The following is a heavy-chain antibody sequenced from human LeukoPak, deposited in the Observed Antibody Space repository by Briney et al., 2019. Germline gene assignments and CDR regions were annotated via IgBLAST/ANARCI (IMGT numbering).Heavy chain of an antibody. V-gene: IGHV4-59*01. CDR2: IYYSGSA. J-gene: IGHJ6*04. D-gene: IGHD6-19*01. CDR1: GGSISSYY. Sequence: PSETLSLTCTVSGGSISSYYWSWIRQPPGKGLEWIGYIYYSGSANYNPSLKGRVTISVDMSKNQFSLKLSSVTAADTAVYYCARDGQWPGMDVWGKGTTVTVSS. CDR3: ARDGQWPGMDV.